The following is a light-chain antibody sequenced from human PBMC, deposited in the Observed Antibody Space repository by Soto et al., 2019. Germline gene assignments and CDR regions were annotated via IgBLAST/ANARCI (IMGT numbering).Light chain of an antibody. CDR3: QQRSNWPPT. CDR2: KAS. J-gene: IGKJ5*01. Sequence: DIQITQSPSPLFGAVGERVTITFRASQTISSWLAWYQQKPGKAPKLLIYKASTLKSGVPSRFSGSGSGTDFTLTISSLEPEDFAVYYCQQRSNWPPTFGQGTRLEI. V-gene: IGKV1-5*03. CDR1: QTISSW.